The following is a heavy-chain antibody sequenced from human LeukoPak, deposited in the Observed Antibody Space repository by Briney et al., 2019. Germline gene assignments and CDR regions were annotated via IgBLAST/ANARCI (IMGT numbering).Heavy chain of an antibody. Sequence: PGGSLRLSCAASGFTFSSYGMHWARQAPGKGLEWVAVLSYDGSNKYYADSVKGRFTISRDNSKNTLYLQMNSLRAEDTAVYYCAKGRSSIAARPPLDYWGQGTLVTVSS. J-gene: IGHJ4*02. D-gene: IGHD6-6*01. CDR3: AKGRSSIAARPPLDY. CDR2: LSYDGSNK. V-gene: IGHV3-30*18. CDR1: GFTFSSYG.